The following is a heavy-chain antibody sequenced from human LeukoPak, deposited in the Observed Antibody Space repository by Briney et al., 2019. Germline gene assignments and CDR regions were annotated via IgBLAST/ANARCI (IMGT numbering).Heavy chain of an antibody. CDR3: ARGRDYYDSSGYYPYYYYYYMDV. CDR2: INHSGST. CDR1: GGSFSGYY. Sequence: PSETLSLTCAVYGGSFSGYYWSWIRQPPGKGLEWIGEINHSGSTNYNPSLKSRVTISVDTSKNQSSLKLSSVTAADTAVYYCARGRDYYDSSGYYPYYYYYYMDVWGKGTTVTVSS. V-gene: IGHV4-34*01. D-gene: IGHD3-22*01. J-gene: IGHJ6*03.